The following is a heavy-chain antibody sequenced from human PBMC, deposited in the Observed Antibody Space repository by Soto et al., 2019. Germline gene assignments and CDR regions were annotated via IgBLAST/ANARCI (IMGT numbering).Heavy chain of an antibody. V-gene: IGHV1-3*01. D-gene: IGHD3-10*01. Sequence: ASVKVSCKASGYTFTSYAMHWVRQAPGQRLEWMGWINAGNGNTKYSQKFQGRVTITRDTSASTAYMELSSLRSEDTAVYYCARELRSGSYFWWFDPWGQGTLVTVSS. CDR2: INAGNGNT. J-gene: IGHJ5*02. CDR1: GYTFTSYA. CDR3: ARELRSGSYFWWFDP.